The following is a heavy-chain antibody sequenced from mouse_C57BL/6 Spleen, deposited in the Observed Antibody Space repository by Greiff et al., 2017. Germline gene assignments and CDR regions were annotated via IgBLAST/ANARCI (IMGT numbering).Heavy chain of an antibody. J-gene: IGHJ1*03. V-gene: IGHV5-16*01. D-gene: IGHD5-5*01. CDR2: INYDGSST. Sequence: DVQLVESEGGLVQPGSSLKLSCTASGFTFSDYYMAWVRQVPEKGLEWVANINYDGSSTYYLDSLKSRFIISRDNAKNILYLQMSSLKSEDTATYYCAREDYQYWYFDFWGTGTTVTVSS. CDR3: AREDYQYWYFDF. CDR1: GFTFSDYY.